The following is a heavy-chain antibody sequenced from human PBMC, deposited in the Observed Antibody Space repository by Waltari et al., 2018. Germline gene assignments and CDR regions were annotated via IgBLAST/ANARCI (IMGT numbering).Heavy chain of an antibody. CDR1: GDSASSNSAA. CDR2: TYYRSKWYS. V-gene: IGHV6-1*01. Sequence: QVQLQQSGPGLVKPSQTLSLTCAISGDSASSNSAAWAWIRQSPSRGLEWLGRTYYRSKWYSHYAESVKSRMTINADTSKNEFSLQLTSVSPEDTGLYFCARTTITVFGVVVGALDNWGPGTLVTVSS. D-gene: IGHD3-3*01. J-gene: IGHJ4*02. CDR3: ARTTITVFGVVVGALDN.